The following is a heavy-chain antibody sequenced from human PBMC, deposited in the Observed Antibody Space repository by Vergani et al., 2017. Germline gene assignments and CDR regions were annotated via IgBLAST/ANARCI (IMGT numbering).Heavy chain of an antibody. CDR1: GLMFNNYG. J-gene: IGHJ4*02. V-gene: IGHV3-30*18. D-gene: IGHD3-10*01. CDR2: ISSDGYNK. CDR3: VNGYYNEQSVLACFDY. Sequence: QVQLVESGGGVVQPGRSLRLSCETSGLMFNNYGMHWVRQAPGKGLEWVAVISSDGYNKHYADSVKGRFTISRDNSQNTLYLQMDSLTTEDTAIYFCVNGYYNEQSVLACFDYWGQGTLVTVSS.